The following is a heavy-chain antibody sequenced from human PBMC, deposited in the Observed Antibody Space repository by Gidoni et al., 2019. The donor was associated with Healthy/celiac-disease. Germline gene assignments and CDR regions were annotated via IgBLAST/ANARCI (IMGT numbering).Heavy chain of an antibody. J-gene: IGHJ5*02. D-gene: IGHD1-1*01. Sequence: QVQLQESGPGLVKPSETLSLTCPVSGGSISSYSWSWIRQPPGKGLEWIGYIYYSWSTNYNPSLKSRVTISVDTSKNQFALKLSSVTAADTAVYYCARHLQRFDPWGQGTLVTVSS. V-gene: IGHV4-59*01. CDR1: GGSISSYS. CDR2: IYYSWST. CDR3: ARHLQRFDP.